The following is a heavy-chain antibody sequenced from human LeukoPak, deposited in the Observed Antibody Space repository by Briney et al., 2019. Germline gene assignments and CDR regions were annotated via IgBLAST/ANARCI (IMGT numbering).Heavy chain of an antibody. Sequence: PGGSLRLSCAASGFTFSSYSMNWVRQAPGKGLGWVSYISSCSSTIYYADSMKGRSTICRDNAKNSLDLQMNSRRAEETAVYYCASYCSSASCYRGFDYWGQGTLVTVSS. D-gene: IGHD2-2*02. V-gene: IGHV3-48*01. CDR2: ISSCSSTI. CDR1: GFTFSSYS. J-gene: IGHJ4*02. CDR3: ASYCSSASCYRGFDY.